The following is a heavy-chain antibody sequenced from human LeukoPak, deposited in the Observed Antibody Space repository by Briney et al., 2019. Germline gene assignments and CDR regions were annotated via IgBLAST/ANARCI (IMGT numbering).Heavy chain of an antibody. Sequence: GGSLRLSCAASGFTFSSYWMSWVRQAPGKGLEWVSAISGSGGSTYYADSVKGRFTISRDNSKNTLYLQMNSLRAEDTAVYYCAKVTAYYYDSSGYHYYFDYWGQGTLVTVSS. V-gene: IGHV3-23*01. CDR2: ISGSGGST. J-gene: IGHJ4*02. CDR1: GFTFSSYW. D-gene: IGHD3-22*01. CDR3: AKVTAYYYDSSGYHYYFDY.